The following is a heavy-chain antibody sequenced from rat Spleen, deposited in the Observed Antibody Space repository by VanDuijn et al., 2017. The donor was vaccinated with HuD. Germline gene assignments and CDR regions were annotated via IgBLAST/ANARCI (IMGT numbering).Heavy chain of an antibody. V-gene: IGHV2-63*01. Sequence: QVQLKESGPGLVQPSQTLSLTCTVSGFSLTGNNVHWVRQRPGKGLEWMGRVRYDGDTAYNSALKSRLTISRDTSKNQVFLKMNSLRTEDTATYYCARANRESYAHFDYWGQGVMVTVSS. CDR2: VRYDGDT. J-gene: IGHJ2*01. D-gene: IGHD1-12*01. CDR3: ARANRESYAHFDY. CDR1: GFSLTGNN.